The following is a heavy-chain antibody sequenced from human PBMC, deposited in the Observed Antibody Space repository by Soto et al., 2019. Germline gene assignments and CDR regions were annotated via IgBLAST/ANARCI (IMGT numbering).Heavy chain of an antibody. CDR3: ARDTIMITFGGVIRRDDAFDI. CDR2: INAGNGNT. D-gene: IGHD3-16*02. J-gene: IGHJ3*02. CDR1: GYTFTSHA. V-gene: IGHV1-3*01. Sequence: ASVKVSCKASGYTFTSHAMHWVRQAPGQRLEWMGWINAGNGNTKYSQKFQGRVTITRDTSASTAYMELSSLRSEDTAVYYCARDTIMITFGGVIRRDDAFDIWGQGTMVTVSS.